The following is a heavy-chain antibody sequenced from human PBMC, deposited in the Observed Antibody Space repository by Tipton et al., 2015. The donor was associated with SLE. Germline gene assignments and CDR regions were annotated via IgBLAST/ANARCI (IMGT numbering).Heavy chain of an antibody. CDR2: IYYSGST. J-gene: IGHJ4*02. CDR1: GGSISSGDYY. Sequence: LRLSCTVSGGSISSGDYYWSWIRQPPGKGLEWIGYIYYSGSTYYNPSLKSRVTISVDTSKNQFSLKLSSVTAADTAVYYCARGGATVTTDYFDYWGQGTLVTVSS. CDR3: ARGGATVTTDYFDY. V-gene: IGHV4-30-4*01. D-gene: IGHD4-17*01.